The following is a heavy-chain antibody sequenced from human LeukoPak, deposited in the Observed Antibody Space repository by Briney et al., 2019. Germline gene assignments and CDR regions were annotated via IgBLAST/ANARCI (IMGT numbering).Heavy chain of an antibody. V-gene: IGHV4-38-2*01. Sequence: SETLSLTCAVSGDSISSDNCWGWIRQPPGKGLEWIGSVCRNGDTNYNPPLKSRVTISIDTSKNQFSLKLTSVTAADTAVYYCARHPYGLVREPFFDPWGQGTLVTVSS. CDR2: VCRNGDT. CDR3: ARHPYGLVREPFFDP. D-gene: IGHD6-19*01. CDR1: GDSISSDNC. J-gene: IGHJ5*02.